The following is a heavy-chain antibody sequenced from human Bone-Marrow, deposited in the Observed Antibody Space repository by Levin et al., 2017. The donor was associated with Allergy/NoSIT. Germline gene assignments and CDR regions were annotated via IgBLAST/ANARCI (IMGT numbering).Heavy chain of an antibody. D-gene: IGHD3-10*01. Sequence: PSETLSLTCGVSGDSFRDYSWAWIRQSPGKGLEWIGQFNDEGGANYNPSLKSRLSISVDTSKKHFSLNLTSVTAADTALYYCARAGIYYYGSEGYSATDAFQIWGQGTTVTVSS. J-gene: IGHJ3*02. V-gene: IGHV4-34*01. CDR1: GDSFRDYS. CDR3: ARAGIYYYGSEGYSATDAFQI. CDR2: FNDEGGA.